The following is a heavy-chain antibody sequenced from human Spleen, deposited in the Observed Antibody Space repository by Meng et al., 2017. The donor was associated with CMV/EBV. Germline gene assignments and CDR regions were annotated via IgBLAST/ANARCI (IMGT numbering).Heavy chain of an antibody. Sequence: GGSLRLSCKASGFIFRSYSMTWVRQAPGKGLEWVSSVDSGPGHTFYADSVKGRFTVSRDNTNNSLYLQMSSLRAEDTAVYSCARDSTMMAYYYYGMDVWGQGTTVTVSS. J-gene: IGHJ6*02. CDR1: GFIFRSYS. V-gene: IGHV3-21*01. CDR2: VDSGPGHT. D-gene: IGHD3-22*01. CDR3: ARDSTMMAYYYYGMDV.